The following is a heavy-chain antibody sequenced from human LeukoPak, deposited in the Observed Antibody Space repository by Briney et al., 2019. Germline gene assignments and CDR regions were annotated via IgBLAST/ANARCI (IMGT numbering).Heavy chain of an antibody. CDR2: INSDGSST. J-gene: IGHJ3*02. CDR3: ARVVVGSPPRAFDI. V-gene: IGHV3-74*01. D-gene: IGHD2-15*01. Sequence: GGSLRLTFAACGFTFISYWWHWVRQAPGKGLVWVSRINSDGSSTSNADSVKGRFTISRDNAKNTLWLQMNSLRAEDTAVYYCARVVVGSPPRAFDIWGQGTMVTVSS. CDR1: GFTFISYW.